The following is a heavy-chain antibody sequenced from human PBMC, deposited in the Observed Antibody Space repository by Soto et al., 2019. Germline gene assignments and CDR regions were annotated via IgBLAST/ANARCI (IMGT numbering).Heavy chain of an antibody. J-gene: IGHJ4*02. Sequence: QITLKESGPTLVKPTQTLTLTCTFSGFSLSTSGVGVGWIRQPPGKALEWLAVIYWDDSKHYSPSLKGRLTIPKDTSKNQVLLTLTNMDPVDTATYYCAHKGGGDYIIDYWGQGTLVTVSS. CDR3: AHKGGGDYIIDY. D-gene: IGHD4-17*01. CDR2: IYWDDSK. V-gene: IGHV2-5*02. CDR1: GFSLSTSGVG.